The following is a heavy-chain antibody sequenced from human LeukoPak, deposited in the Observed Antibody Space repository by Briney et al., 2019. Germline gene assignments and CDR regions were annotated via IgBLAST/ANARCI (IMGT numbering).Heavy chain of an antibody. Sequence: GGSLRLSCAASGITLSNYAMSWVRQAPGKGLEWVSTISRSGGATYYTDSVKGRFTISTDNSKNTLFLQMDSLRAEDTALYYCAKIHDYGPFTDYWGQGTLVTVSS. CDR3: AKIHDYGPFTDY. V-gene: IGHV3-23*01. CDR1: GITLSNYA. J-gene: IGHJ4*02. D-gene: IGHD4-17*01. CDR2: ISRSGGAT.